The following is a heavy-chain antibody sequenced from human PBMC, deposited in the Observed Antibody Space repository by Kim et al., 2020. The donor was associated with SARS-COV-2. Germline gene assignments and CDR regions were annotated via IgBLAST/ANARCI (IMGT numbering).Heavy chain of an antibody. D-gene: IGHD2-2*01. CDR1: GFTFSNAW. CDR2: IKSKTDGGTT. CDR3: NTDGVTVLVPAALMDV. V-gene: IGHV3-15*01. Sequence: GGSLRLSCAASGFTFSNAWMSWVRQAPGKGLEWVGRIKSKTDGGTTDYAAPVKGRFTISRDDSKNTLYLQMNSLKTEDTAVYYCNTDGVTVLVPAALMDVWGQGTTVTVSS. J-gene: IGHJ6*02.